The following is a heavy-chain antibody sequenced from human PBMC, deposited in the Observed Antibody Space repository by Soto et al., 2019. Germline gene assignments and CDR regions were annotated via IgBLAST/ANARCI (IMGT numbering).Heavy chain of an antibody. J-gene: IGHJ1*01. CDR2: IYYTGTT. CDR1: GGSISPYY. CDR3: ARLGGASQDIDS. D-gene: IGHD2-21*01. V-gene: IGHV4-59*08. Sequence: SETLSLTCTVSGGSISPYYWSWIRQPPGKGLEWIGYIYYTGTTNYYPSVKSRVTMSVDTSKNQFSLKLSSVTAADTAVYYCARLGGASQDIDSWAPRNLVPVSS.